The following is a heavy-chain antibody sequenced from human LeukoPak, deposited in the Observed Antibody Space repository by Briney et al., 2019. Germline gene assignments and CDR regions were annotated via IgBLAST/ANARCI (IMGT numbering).Heavy chain of an antibody. CDR3: TTGGYYFDY. Sequence: PGGFLRLSCARSGFTLSNGWMNWVRQAPGKGLEWVGRIKSIVDGGTIEYAAPVKGRFTISRDDSKHTVYLQMNGLKTEDTAVYYCTTGGYYFDYWGQGTLVTVSS. J-gene: IGHJ4*02. CDR2: IKSIVDGGTI. CDR1: GFTLSNGW. V-gene: IGHV3-15*01.